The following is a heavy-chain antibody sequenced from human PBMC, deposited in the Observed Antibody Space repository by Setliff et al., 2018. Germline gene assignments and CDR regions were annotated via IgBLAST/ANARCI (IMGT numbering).Heavy chain of an antibody. J-gene: IGHJ4*02. V-gene: IGHV1-24*01. D-gene: IGHD3-22*01. CDR2: FDPEDGET. CDR1: GYTLTELS. CDR3: ATRLYDSSGYQDLGY. Sequence: GASVKVSCKVPGYTLTELSRHWVRQAPGKGLEWMGGFDPEDGETIYAQKFQGRVTMTEETSTDTAYMELSSLRSEDTAVYYCATRLYDSSGYQDLGYWGQGTLVTVSS.